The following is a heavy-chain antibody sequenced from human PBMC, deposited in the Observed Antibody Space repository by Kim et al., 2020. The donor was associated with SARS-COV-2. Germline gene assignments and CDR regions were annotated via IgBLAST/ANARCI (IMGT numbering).Heavy chain of an antibody. V-gene: IGHV4-31*03. D-gene: IGHD3-22*01. CDR3: VTGREGWLLPSYYFDY. Sequence: SETLSLTCTVSGGSISSGGYYWSWIRQHPGKGLEWIGYIYYSGSTYYNPSLKSRVTISVDTSKNQFSLKLSSVTAADTAVYYCVTGREGWLLPSYYFDYWGQGTLVTVSS. CDR1: GGSISSGGYY. J-gene: IGHJ4*02. CDR2: IYYSGST.